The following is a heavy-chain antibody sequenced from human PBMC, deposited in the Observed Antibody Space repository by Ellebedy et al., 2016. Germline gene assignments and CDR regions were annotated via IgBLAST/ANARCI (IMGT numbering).Heavy chain of an antibody. J-gene: IGHJ4*02. CDR1: GGTFSSDA. CDR2: IIPVFGVP. V-gene: IGHV1-69*13. D-gene: IGHD6-19*01. CDR3: ATERGTAVANPDS. Sequence: SVTVSCXASGGTFSSDAISWVRQAPGQGLEWMGGIIPVFGVPYYAQSFQGRVTITADESTSTGYMELSSLTSEDTAVYYCATERGTAVANPDSWGQGTLVTVSS.